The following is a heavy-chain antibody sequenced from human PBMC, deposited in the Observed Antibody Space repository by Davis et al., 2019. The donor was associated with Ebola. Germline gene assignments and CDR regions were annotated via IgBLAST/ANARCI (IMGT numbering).Heavy chain of an antibody. Sequence: SETLSLTCTVSGGSISSSSYYWGWIRQPPGKGLEWIGSIYYSGSTYYNPSLKSRVTISVDTSKNQFSLKLSSVTAADTAVYYCARGAPTYYDFWSGTRGDGMDVWGQGTTVTVSS. CDR2: IYYSGST. CDR1: GGSISSSSYY. D-gene: IGHD3-3*01. J-gene: IGHJ6*02. V-gene: IGHV4-39*01. CDR3: ARGAPTYYDFWSGTRGDGMDV.